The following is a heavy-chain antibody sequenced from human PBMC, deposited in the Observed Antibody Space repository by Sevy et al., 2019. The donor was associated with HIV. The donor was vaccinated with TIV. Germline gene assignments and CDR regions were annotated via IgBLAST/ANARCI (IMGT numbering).Heavy chain of an antibody. V-gene: IGHV3-23*01. CDR2: ISGGGVGI. J-gene: IGHJ2*01. Sequence: GESLKITCAASGFTFNNYAMSWVRQAPGKGLEGKGLEWVSTISGGGVGIYYADSVRGRFTISRDNSKNTLYLQVNSLRVEDTAVYYCAKHYIHDIADGWYFDLWGRGTLVTVSS. CDR1: GFTFNNYA. D-gene: IGHD6-13*01. CDR3: AKHYIHDIADGWYFDL.